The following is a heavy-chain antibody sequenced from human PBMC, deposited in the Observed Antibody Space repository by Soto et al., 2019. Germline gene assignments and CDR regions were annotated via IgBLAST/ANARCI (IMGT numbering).Heavy chain of an antibody. D-gene: IGHD3-10*01. CDR1: GFTFSSYG. Sequence: VQLVESGGGVVQPGRSLRLSCAASGFTFSSYGMHWVRQAPGKGLEWVAVISYDGSNKYYADSVKGRFTISRDNSKNTLYLQMNSLRAEDTAVYYCAKDWYYYGSGSYHNPGGRYYYYYMDVWGKGTTVTVSS. V-gene: IGHV3-30*18. J-gene: IGHJ6*03. CDR3: AKDWYYYGSGSYHNPGGRYYYYYMDV. CDR2: ISYDGSNK.